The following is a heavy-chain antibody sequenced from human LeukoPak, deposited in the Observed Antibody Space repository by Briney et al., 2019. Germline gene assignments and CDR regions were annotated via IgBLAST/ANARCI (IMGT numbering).Heavy chain of an antibody. D-gene: IGHD3-9*01. J-gene: IGHJ4*02. V-gene: IGHV3-48*03. CDR1: GFTFSIYE. CDR3: ARLNTDWRADY. Sequence: GGSLRLSCAASGFTFSIYEMNWVRQAPGKGLEWVSYITSRGRPITYADSVKGRFTISRDNAKNSLYLQMNSLRAEDTAVHYCARLNTDWRADYWGQGTLVTVSS. CDR2: ITSRGRPI.